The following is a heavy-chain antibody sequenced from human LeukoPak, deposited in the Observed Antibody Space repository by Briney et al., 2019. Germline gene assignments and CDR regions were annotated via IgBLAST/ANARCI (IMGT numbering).Heavy chain of an antibody. Sequence: GGSLRLSCAASGFTFSSYWMSWVRQAPGKGLEWVANIKHDGSEKYYVDSVKGRFTISRDNSKNTLYLQMNSLRAEDTAVYYCARAHRYYYDSSGYYGLDYWGQGTLVTVSS. CDR3: ARAHRYYYDSSGYYGLDY. CDR2: IKHDGSEK. J-gene: IGHJ4*02. D-gene: IGHD3-22*01. CDR1: GFTFSSYW. V-gene: IGHV3-7*01.